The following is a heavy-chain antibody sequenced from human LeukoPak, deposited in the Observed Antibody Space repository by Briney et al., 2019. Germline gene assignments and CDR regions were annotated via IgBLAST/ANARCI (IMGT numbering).Heavy chain of an antibody. V-gene: IGHV1-18*01. Sequence: GASVKVSCKASGSTFTSFAFSWVRQAPGHGLEWMGWISPYSGNAKYAPNLQGRVTMTADTSTKTVYMELRSLRSDDTAVYYCARHPRIVWFGELSPAGYSYNYIDVWGKGTTVTVSS. D-gene: IGHD3-10*01. CDR2: ISPYSGNA. CDR3: ARHPRIVWFGELSPAGYSYNYIDV. CDR1: GSTFTSFA. J-gene: IGHJ6*03.